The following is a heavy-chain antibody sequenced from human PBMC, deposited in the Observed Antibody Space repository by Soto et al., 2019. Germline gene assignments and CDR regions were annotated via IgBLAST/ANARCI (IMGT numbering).Heavy chain of an antibody. CDR1: GGTFTSYA. J-gene: IGHJ3*02. V-gene: IGHV1-3*01. Sequence: ASVKVSCKASGGTFTSYAMHWVRQAPGQRLEWMGWINAGNGNTKYSQKFQGRVTITRDTSASTAYMELSSLRSEDTAVYYCARVAITMIVVNAFDIWGQGTMDTVSS. CDR2: INAGNGNT. CDR3: ARVAITMIVVNAFDI. D-gene: IGHD3-22*01.